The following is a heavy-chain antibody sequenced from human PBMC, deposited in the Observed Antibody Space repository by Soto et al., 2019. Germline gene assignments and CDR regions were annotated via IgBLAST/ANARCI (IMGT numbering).Heavy chain of an antibody. D-gene: IGHD4-17*01. CDR3: AKEPCTQPTTVVTPGWFDP. J-gene: IGHJ5*02. Sequence: SETLSLTCTVSVGSIRTGGYYWSWIRQHPGKGLEWLGYIYYTGRTYYNPSLKNRLTMSVDMSKSQFSLKLTSLTAADTAVYYCAKEPCTQPTTVVTPGWFDPWGQGTLVTVSS. CDR2: IYYTGRT. V-gene: IGHV4-31*03. CDR1: VGSIRTGGYY.